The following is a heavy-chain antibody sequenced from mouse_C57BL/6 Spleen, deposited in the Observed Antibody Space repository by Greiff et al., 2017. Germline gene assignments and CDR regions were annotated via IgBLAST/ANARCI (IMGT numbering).Heavy chain of an antibody. J-gene: IGHJ4*01. CDR1: GYTFTSYW. CDR3: ARGYSSPYAMDY. Sequence: VQLQQPGAELVMPGASVKLSCKASGYTFTSYWMHWVKQRPGQGLEWIGEIDPSDSYTNYNQKFKGKSTLTVDKSSSTAYMQLSSLTSEDSAVYYCARGYSSPYAMDYWGQGTSVTVSS. D-gene: IGHD1-1*01. V-gene: IGHV1-69*01. CDR2: IDPSDSYT.